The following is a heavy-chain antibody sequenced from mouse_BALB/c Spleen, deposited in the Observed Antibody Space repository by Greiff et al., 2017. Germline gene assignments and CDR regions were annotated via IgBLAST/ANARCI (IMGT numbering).Heavy chain of an antibody. D-gene: IGHD1-1*01. CDR2: ISYSGST. CDR3: ARSKLNYYGSSYFDY. J-gene: IGHJ2*01. Sequence: EVKLQESGPGLVKPSQSLSLTCTVTGYSITSDYAWNWIRQFPGNKLGWMGYISYSGSTSYNPSLKSRISITRDTSKNQFFLQLNSVTTEDTATYYCARSKLNYYGSSYFDYWGQGTTLTVSS. V-gene: IGHV3-2*02. CDR1: GYSITSDYA.